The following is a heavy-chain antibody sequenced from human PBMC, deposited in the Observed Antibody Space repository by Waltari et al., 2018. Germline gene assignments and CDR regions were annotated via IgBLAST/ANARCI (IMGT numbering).Heavy chain of an antibody. V-gene: IGHV1-18*01. Sequence: WVREAAGQGLEWMGWIRGHNGDTNYAQTFQGRVTMTTDTSTTTAYMELRNLRSDDTAVYYCARSAGLVGGWLYFDSWGQGTLVTVSS. CDR2: IRGHNGDT. CDR3: ARSAGLVGGWLYFDS. J-gene: IGHJ4*02. D-gene: IGHD6-19*01.